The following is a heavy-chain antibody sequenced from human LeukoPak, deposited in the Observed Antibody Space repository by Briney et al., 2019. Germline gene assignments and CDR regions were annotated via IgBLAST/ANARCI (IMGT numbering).Heavy chain of an antibody. CDR1: GYTFTSYG. D-gene: IGHD6-13*01. J-gene: IGHJ4*02. CDR3: ARGVPTNPSSSHYGLDY. V-gene: IGHV1-18*01. CDR2: ISAYNGNT. Sequence: GASVKVSCKASGYTFTSYGISWVRQAPGQGLEWMGWISAYNGNTNYAQKLQGRVTMTTDTSTSTAYMELRSLRSDDTAVYYCARGVPTNPSSSHYGLDYWGQGTLVTVSS.